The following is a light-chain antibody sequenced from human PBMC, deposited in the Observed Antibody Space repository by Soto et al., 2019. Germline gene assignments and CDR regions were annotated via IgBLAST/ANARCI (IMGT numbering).Light chain of an antibody. CDR3: QQRNVWPPVT. V-gene: IGKV3-11*01. Sequence: IVLTQPPATLSLSKREGATLSCRASPSVTNYLAWYQQRPGQAPRLLIFGAFNRATGIPARFSGSGSGTDFTLTISSLEPEDCAVYYCQQRNVWPPVTFGQGTRLEIK. CDR1: PSVTNY. J-gene: IGKJ5*01. CDR2: GAF.